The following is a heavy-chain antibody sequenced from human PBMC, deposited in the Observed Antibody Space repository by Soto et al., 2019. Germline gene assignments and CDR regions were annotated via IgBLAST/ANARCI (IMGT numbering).Heavy chain of an antibody. CDR3: ASTSSSPAYYYYGMDV. V-gene: IGHV1-2*02. CDR2: INPNSGGT. Sequence: ASVKVSCKASGYTFTGYYMHWVQQAPGQGLEWMGWINPNSGGTNYAQKFQGRVTMTRDTSISTAYMELSRLRSDDTAVYYCASTSSSPAYYYYGMDVWGQGTTVTVSS. D-gene: IGHD6-6*01. CDR1: GYTFTGYY. J-gene: IGHJ6*02.